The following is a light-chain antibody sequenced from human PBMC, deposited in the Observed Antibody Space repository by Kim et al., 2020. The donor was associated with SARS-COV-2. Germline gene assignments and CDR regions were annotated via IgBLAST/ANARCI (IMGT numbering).Light chain of an antibody. CDR2: GAS. V-gene: IGKV3-20*01. CDR1: QSVRNNY. CDR3: QQYGSSKV. J-gene: IGKJ2*01. Sequence: ENVLTQSPGTLSLSPGERATLSCRASQSVRNNYLAWYQQKPGQAPKLLIYGASSRANGIPDRFSGSGSGTDFTLTIRRLEPEDFAVYYCQQYGSSKVFGQGTKLEI.